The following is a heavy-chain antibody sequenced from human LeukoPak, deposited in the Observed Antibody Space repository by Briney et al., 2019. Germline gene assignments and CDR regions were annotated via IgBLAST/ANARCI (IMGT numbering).Heavy chain of an antibody. V-gene: IGHV3-23*01. CDR3: AKDRSGSYYGGPFDY. CDR1: GFTFTTYA. J-gene: IGHJ4*02. Sequence: GGSLRLSCAASGFTFTTYAVSWVRQAPGKGLEWVSTISDSGGSTYYADSVKGRFTISRDDSKSTLYLQMNNLRTEDTALYYCAKDRSGSYYGGPFDYWGQGTLVTVSS. D-gene: IGHD1-26*01. CDR2: ISDSGGST.